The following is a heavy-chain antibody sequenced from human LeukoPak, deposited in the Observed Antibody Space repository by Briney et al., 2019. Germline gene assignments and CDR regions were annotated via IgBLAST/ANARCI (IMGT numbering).Heavy chain of an antibody. CDR3: ARDQVPYWYFDL. CDR2: IVGSGTRT. V-gene: IGHV3-NL1*01. J-gene: IGHJ2*01. Sequence: GGSLRLSCAASGYTFSSYGLHWVRQAPGKGLERVSGIVGSGTRTYYADSVKGRFTISRDNSKNTLYLQMNSLRAEDTAVYYCARDQVPYWYFDLWGRGTLVTVSS. CDR1: GYTFSSYG.